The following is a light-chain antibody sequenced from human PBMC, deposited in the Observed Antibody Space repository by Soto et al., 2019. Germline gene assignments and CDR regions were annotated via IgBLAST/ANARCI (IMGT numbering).Light chain of an antibody. V-gene: IGLV2-14*03. CDR3: SSYTSSSLHV. CDR2: DVS. Sequence: QSVLTQPASVSGSPGQSITISCTGTSSDVGGYNYVSWYQQHPGKAPKLMIYDVSNRPSGVSNRFSGSKSGNTASLTIFGLQAEDEANYYCSSYTSSSLHVFGTGAKVTV. J-gene: IGLJ1*01. CDR1: SSDVGGYNY.